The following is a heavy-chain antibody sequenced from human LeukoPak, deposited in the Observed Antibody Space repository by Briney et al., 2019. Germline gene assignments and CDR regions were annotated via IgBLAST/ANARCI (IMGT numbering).Heavy chain of an antibody. CDR1: GFTFDDYG. J-gene: IGHJ5*01. CDR2: ISWNSGYK. Sequence: PGGSLRLSCAASGFTFDDYGMHWVRQAPGKGLEWVSSISWNSGYKDYADSVKGRFTISRDNAENSLYLQMNSLRAEDTALYYCAKVDGYASGWYDCWGQGTLVIVSS. CDR3: AKVDGYASGWYDC. V-gene: IGHV3-9*01. D-gene: IGHD2-2*01.